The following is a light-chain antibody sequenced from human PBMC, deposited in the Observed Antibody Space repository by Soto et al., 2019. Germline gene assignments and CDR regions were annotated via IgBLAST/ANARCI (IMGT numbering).Light chain of an antibody. J-gene: IGLJ1*01. Sequence: QYVLTQPHSASGTPGQRVTISCSGRSSNIGSNTVNWYQQLPGTAPKLLIYSNNQRPSGVPDRFSGSKSGTSASLAISGLQSEDEADYYCAAWDDSLNVLYVFGTGTKFTVL. V-gene: IGLV1-44*01. CDR1: SSNIGSNT. CDR2: SNN. CDR3: AAWDDSLNVLYV.